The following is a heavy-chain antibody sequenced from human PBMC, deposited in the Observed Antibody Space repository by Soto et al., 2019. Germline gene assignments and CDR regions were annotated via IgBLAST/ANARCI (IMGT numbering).Heavy chain of an antibody. Sequence: LRLTCAASGSTFSSYAMSWIRQAPGKGLEWVSAISGSGGSTDSVDFMKGRFTISRDNSKNTPFLKINIPRAEETAVYYCAKLQGYSYCSGDYFGYWGQGTLVTVSS. CDR3: AKLQGYSYCSGDYFGY. CDR1: GSTFSSYA. CDR2: ISGSGGST. D-gene: IGHD5-18*01. V-gene: IGHV3-23*01. J-gene: IGHJ4*02.